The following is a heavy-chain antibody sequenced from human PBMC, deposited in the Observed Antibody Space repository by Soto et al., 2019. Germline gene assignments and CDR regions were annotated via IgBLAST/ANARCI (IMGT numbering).Heavy chain of an antibody. CDR2: IIPIFGTA. V-gene: IGHV1-69*01. CDR1: GGTFSSYA. CDR3: ARMGATLVGYYYYGMDV. D-gene: IGHD1-26*01. Sequence: QVQLVQSGAEVKKPGSSVKVSCKASGGTFSSYAISWVRQAPGQGLEWMGGIIPIFGTANYAQKFQGRVTITADESTSTAYRELSSLRSEDTAVYYCARMGATLVGYYYYGMDVWGQGTTVTVSS. J-gene: IGHJ6*02.